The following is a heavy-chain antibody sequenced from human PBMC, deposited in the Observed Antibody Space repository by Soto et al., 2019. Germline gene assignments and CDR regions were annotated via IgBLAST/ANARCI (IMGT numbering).Heavy chain of an antibody. CDR2: IIPRSATS. D-gene: IGHD2-15*01. Sequence: QVQLVQSGTEVKKPGSSVKVSCKASGDTFSTYTITWMRQAPGQGLEWMGGIIPRSATSNYAQRFQGRVXFTADESTRTAXXXLXXLRPEDTAVYYCAREGLVLVPTTVNSDYYYYAMDVWGQGTTVTVSS. CDR3: AREGLVLVPTTVNSDYYYYAMDV. CDR1: GDTFSTYT. V-gene: IGHV1-69*12. J-gene: IGHJ6*02.